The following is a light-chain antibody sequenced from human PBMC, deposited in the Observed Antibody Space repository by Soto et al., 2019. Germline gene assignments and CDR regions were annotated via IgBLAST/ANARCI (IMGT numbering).Light chain of an antibody. CDR3: QQSYSKPRT. V-gene: IGKV1-39*01. J-gene: IGKJ1*01. CDR2: AAS. Sequence: DIQMTQSPSTLSASVGDRVTITCRASQSISSWLAWYQQKPGKAPKLLISAASSLQSGVPPGFSGSGSGTDFTLTISSLQLEDVATYYCQQSYSKPRTFGQGTKVDIK. CDR1: QSISSW.